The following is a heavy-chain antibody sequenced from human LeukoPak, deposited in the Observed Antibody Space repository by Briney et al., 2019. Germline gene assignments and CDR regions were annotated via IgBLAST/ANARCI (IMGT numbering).Heavy chain of an antibody. CDR1: GFTFSSHA. D-gene: IGHD5-24*01. CDR2: ISGSGGST. Sequence: GGSLRLSCAAAGFTFSSHAMGWVRQAPGKGLEWVSTISGSGGSTYSADSVKGRFTISRDNSKNTLYLQMNSLRAEDTAVYYCAKGDGYVDYWGQGTLVTVSS. CDR3: AKGDGYVDY. V-gene: IGHV3-23*01. J-gene: IGHJ4*02.